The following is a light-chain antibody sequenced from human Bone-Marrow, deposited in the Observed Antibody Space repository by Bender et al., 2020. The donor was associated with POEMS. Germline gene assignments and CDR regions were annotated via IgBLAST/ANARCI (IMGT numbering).Light chain of an antibody. V-gene: IGLV3-21*02. Sequence: SYVLTQPPSVSVAPGQAARIACGGNNIGSESVHWYRQKPGQAPVLVVYDDSDRPSGIPERFSGSNSGNTATLTISRVEAGDEADYYCQVWDSRNDLWVFGGGTTLTVL. J-gene: IGLJ3*02. CDR2: DDS. CDR1: NIGSES. CDR3: QVWDSRNDLWV.